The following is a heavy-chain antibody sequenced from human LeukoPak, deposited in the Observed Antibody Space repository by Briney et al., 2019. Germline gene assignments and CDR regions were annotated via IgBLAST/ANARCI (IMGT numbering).Heavy chain of an antibody. Sequence: QTGGSLRLSCAASGFTFSSYEMNWVRQAPGKGLEWVSYISTSGSTKYYADSVKGRFTISRDNAKNSLFLQMNSLRAEDTAVYYCARAGGYSGYDYLYYYYYYMDAWGKGTTVTVSS. J-gene: IGHJ6*03. CDR2: ISTSGSTK. CDR3: ARAGGYSGYDYLYYYYYYMDA. V-gene: IGHV3-48*03. CDR1: GFTFSSYE. D-gene: IGHD5-12*01.